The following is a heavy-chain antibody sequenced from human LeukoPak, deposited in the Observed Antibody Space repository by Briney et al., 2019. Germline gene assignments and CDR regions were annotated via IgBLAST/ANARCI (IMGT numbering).Heavy chain of an antibody. CDR1: GFTFSSYG. J-gene: IGHJ3*02. V-gene: IGHV3-23*01. CDR3: AKRGAAYGAFDI. CDR2: ISGSGGST. Sequence: GGTLRLSCAASGFTFSSYGMSWVRHAPGKGLEWVSAISGSGGSTYYADSVKGRFTISRDNSKNTLYLQMNSLRAEDTAVYYCAKRGAAYGAFDIWGQGTMVTVSS. D-gene: IGHD3-16*01.